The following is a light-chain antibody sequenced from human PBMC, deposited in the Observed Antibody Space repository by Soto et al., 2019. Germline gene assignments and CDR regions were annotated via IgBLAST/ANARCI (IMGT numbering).Light chain of an antibody. Sequence: EIVLTQSPATLSLSPGERATLSCRASQSVSSDLAWYQQKPGQAPRLLIYDASTRATGIPARFSGSGSGTDFPLTITRLAPEDFAVYYCQQRSSWPTFGQGTRLEIK. CDR1: QSVSSD. CDR3: QQRSSWPT. V-gene: IGKV3-11*01. J-gene: IGKJ5*01. CDR2: DAS.